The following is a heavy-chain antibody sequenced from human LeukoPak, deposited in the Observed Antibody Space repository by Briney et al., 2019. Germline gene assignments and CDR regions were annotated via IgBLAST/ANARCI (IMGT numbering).Heavy chain of an antibody. CDR1: GYTXTSYY. D-gene: IGHD1-26*01. V-gene: IGHV1-46*01. J-gene: IGHJ4*02. Sequence: ASVKVSCKASGYTXTSYYMYWVRQAPGQGLEWMGIINPSGGTTSYAQKFQGRVTMTRDTSTSTVYMELSSLRSEDTAVYYCARERELRPPYFDYWGQGTLVTVSS. CDR2: INPSGGTT. CDR3: ARERELRPPYFDY.